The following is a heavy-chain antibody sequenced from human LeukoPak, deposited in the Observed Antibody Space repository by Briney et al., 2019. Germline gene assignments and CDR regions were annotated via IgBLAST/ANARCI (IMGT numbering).Heavy chain of an antibody. Sequence: GGSLRLSCAASGFTFSSYWMSWVRQAPGKGLEWVANIKQDGSEKYYVDSVKGRFTISRDNAKNSLYLQMNSLRAEDTAVYYCARGFDWLFRRLEYFDYWGQGTLITVSS. J-gene: IGHJ4*02. CDR3: ARGFDWLFRRLEYFDY. CDR1: GFTFSSYW. CDR2: IKQDGSEK. D-gene: IGHD3-9*01. V-gene: IGHV3-7*01.